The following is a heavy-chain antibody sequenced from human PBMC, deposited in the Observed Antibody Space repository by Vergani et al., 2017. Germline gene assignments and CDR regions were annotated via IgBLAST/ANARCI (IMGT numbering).Heavy chain of an antibody. D-gene: IGHD2-2*01. Sequence: QVQLVESGGGLVKDGGSLRLSCATSGFTFSDFYMNWIRQAPGKGLEWVSYISNSGYTKYYADSVKGRFTISRDNAKNSLFLQMNNLRAEDTALYYCASTGCSSTTCSNWFDPWGQGTLVTVSS. V-gene: IGHV3-11*01. CDR2: ISNSGYTK. CDR3: ASTGCSSTTCSNWFDP. J-gene: IGHJ5*02. CDR1: GFTFSDFY.